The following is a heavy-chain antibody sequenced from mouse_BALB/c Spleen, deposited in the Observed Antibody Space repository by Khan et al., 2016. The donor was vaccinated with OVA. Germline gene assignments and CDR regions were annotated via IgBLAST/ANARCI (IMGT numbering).Heavy chain of an antibody. Sequence: QIQLVQSGPELKKPGETVKISCKASGYTFTNYGMNWVKQAPGKGLKWMGWINTYTGEPTYADDFKGRFAFSLETSASTASLQINNLKSEDTATDFCARMKPYWYCDVWGAGTTVTVSS. CDR1: GYTFTNYG. CDR2: INTYTGEP. CDR3: ARMKPYWYCDV. V-gene: IGHV9-3-1*01. J-gene: IGHJ1*01.